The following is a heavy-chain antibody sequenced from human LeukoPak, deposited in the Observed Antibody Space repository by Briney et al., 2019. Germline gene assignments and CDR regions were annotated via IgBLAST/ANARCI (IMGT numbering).Heavy chain of an antibody. CDR1: GFTFSSYS. Sequence: GGSLRLSCAASGFTFSSYSMNWVRQAPGKGLEWVSSISSSSSYIYYADSVKGRFTISRDNAKNSLYLQMNSLRAEDTAVYYCARVAVLWFVDYWGQGTLVTVSS. V-gene: IGHV3-21*01. D-gene: IGHD3-10*01. J-gene: IGHJ4*02. CDR2: ISSSSSYI. CDR3: ARVAVLWFVDY.